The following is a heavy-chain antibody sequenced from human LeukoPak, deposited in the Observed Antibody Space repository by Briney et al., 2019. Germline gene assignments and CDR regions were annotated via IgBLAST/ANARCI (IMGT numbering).Heavy chain of an antibody. D-gene: IGHD4-17*01. CDR3: ASTTTTYYSYVYYYMGV. V-gene: IGHV4-4*09. J-gene: IGHJ6*03. CDR1: GGSISSYY. CDR2: IYSSGST. Sequence: SETLSLTCTGSGGSISSYYWGWIRQPPGKGLECIGYIYSSGSTNYNPSLNSRVTISADTTKNQSSLKLTSVTAADTAVYYCASTTTTYYSYVYYYMGVWGKGTTVTVSS.